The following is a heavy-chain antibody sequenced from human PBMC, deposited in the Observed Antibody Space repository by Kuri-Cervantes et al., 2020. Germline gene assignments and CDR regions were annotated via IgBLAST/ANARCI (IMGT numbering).Heavy chain of an antibody. J-gene: IGHJ4*02. CDR1: GITFSSYG. CDR2: ISYDESNT. D-gene: IGHD5-18*01. CDR3: ARYNVDTLMVFDY. V-gene: IGHV3-30*03. Sequence: GESLKISCAASGITFSSYGMHWLRLAPGKGLEWVAVISYDESNTYYAEALKGRFTISRDNSKYTLYLQMNSMRAEDTAVYYCARYNVDTLMVFDYSGQGTLVTVSS.